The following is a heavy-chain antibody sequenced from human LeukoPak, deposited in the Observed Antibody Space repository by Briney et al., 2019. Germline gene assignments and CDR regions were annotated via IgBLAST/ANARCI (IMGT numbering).Heavy chain of an antibody. CDR1: GGTFSSYA. D-gene: IGHD5-24*01. J-gene: IGHJ4*02. Sequence: PVKVSCKASGGTFSSYAISWVRQAPGQGLEWMGRIIPIFGTANYAQKFQGRVTITTDESTSTAYMELSSLRSEDTAVYYCARESTAGYTNHYWGQGTLVTVSS. V-gene: IGHV1-69*05. CDR2: IIPIFGTA. CDR3: ARESTAGYTNHY.